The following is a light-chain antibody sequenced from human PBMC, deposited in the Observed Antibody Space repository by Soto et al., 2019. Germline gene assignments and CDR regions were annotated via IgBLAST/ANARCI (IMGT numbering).Light chain of an antibody. V-gene: IGKV3-11*01. CDR1: QSVGRY. J-gene: IGKJ1*01. CDR3: QHRNNGPWT. CDR2: DAS. Sequence: EIVLTQSPAILSLSPGERATLSCRASQSVGRYLVWYQQKPGQAPSLLIYDASNRATGVPARFSGSGSGTDFTLTISSLESEDFAVYYCQHRNNGPWTLGQGTKVDIK.